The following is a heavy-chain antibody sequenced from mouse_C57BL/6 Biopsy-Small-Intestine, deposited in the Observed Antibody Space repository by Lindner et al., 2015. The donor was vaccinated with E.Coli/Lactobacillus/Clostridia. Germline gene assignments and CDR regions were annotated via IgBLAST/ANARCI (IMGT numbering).Heavy chain of an antibody. CDR2: IYPGDGET. V-gene: IGHV1-82*01. CDR1: GYAFSTSW. CDR3: ARGRWLSSYWYFDV. J-gene: IGHJ1*01. D-gene: IGHD2-3*01. Sequence: VQLQESGAELAKPGASVKMSCKASGYAFSTSWMNWVKERPGKGLEWIGRIYPGDGETNYNGKFKGKATLTADKSSSTAYMQVSSLTSDDSAVYFCARGRWLSSYWYFDVWGAGTTVTVSS.